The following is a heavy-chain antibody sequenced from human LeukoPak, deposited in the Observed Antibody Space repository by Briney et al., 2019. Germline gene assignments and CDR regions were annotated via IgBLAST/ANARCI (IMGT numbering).Heavy chain of an antibody. CDR3: ARSVVRGMRGLFDY. CDR1: GGSFSGYY. D-gene: IGHD3-10*01. V-gene: IGHV4-34*01. Sequence: SETLSLTCAVYGGSFSGYYWGWIRQPPGKGLEWIGEINHSGSTNYNPSLKSRVTISVDTSKNQFSLKLSSVTAADTAVYYCARSVVRGMRGLFDYWGQGTLVTVSS. J-gene: IGHJ4*02. CDR2: INHSGST.